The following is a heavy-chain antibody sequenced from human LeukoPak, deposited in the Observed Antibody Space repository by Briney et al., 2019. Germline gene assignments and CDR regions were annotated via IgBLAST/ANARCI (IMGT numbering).Heavy chain of an antibody. J-gene: IGHJ4*02. D-gene: IGHD2-8*01. CDR2: ISGSGGST. CDR1: GFTFSSYA. Sequence: PGGSLRLSCAASGFTFSSYAMSWVRQAPGKGLQWVSGISGSGGSTYYADSVKGRFTISRDNAKNTLYLQMNSLRAEDTAVYYCARKNGHDYWGQGTLVTVSS. V-gene: IGHV3-23*01. CDR3: ARKNGHDY.